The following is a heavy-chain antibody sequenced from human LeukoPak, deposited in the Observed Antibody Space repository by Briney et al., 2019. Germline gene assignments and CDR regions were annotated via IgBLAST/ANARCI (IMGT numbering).Heavy chain of an antibody. Sequence: SETLSLTCTVSGGSISSYYWSWIRQPAGKGLEWIGRIYTSGSTNYNPSLKSRVTMSVDTSKNQFSLTLSSVTAADTAVYYCARGAHVGPYSSSSDYYYYYYMDVWGKGTTVTVSS. D-gene: IGHD6-6*01. CDR1: GGSISSYY. V-gene: IGHV4-4*07. CDR3: ARGAHVGPYSSSSDYYYYYYMDV. J-gene: IGHJ6*03. CDR2: IYTSGST.